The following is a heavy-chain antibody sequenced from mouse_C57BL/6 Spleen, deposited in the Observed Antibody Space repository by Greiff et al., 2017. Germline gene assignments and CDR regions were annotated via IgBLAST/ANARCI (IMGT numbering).Heavy chain of an antibody. D-gene: IGHD2-2*01. CDR1: GYTFTSYW. J-gene: IGHJ4*01. CDR2: IYPGSGST. Sequence: QVQLQQPGAELVKPGASVKMSCKASGYTFTSYWITWVKQRPGQGLEWIGDIYPGSGSTNYNEKFKSKATLTVDTSSSTAYMQLSSLTSEDSAVYYCARSGGYERIHYAMDYWGQGTSVTVSS. V-gene: IGHV1-55*01. CDR3: ARSGGYERIHYAMDY.